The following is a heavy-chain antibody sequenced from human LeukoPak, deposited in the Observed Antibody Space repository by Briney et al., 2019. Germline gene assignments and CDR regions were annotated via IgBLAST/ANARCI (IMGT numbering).Heavy chain of an antibody. D-gene: IGHD3/OR15-3a*01. J-gene: IGHJ4*02. CDR3: ARGSWTHAYDY. Sequence: SETLSLTCTVSGGSISSYYWSWIRQPPGKGLEWIGYIYYSGSTNYNPSLKSRVTIPVDTSKNQFSLKLSSVTAADTAVYYCARGSWTHAYDYWGQGTLVTVSS. CDR2: IYYSGST. V-gene: IGHV4-59*01. CDR1: GGSISSYY.